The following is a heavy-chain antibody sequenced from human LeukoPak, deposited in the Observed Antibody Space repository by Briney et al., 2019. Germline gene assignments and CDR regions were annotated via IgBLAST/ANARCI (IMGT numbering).Heavy chain of an antibody. CDR2: IDTSSTTI. V-gene: IGHV3-48*04. CDR1: GLTFSKYS. Sequence: HAGGSLRLSCAASGLTFSKYSMTWVRQAPGKGLEWVSFIDTSSTTIYYTDSVKGRFTISRDNAKNSLYLQMNSLKVEDTAIYYCARDNWVDCWGQGTLVTVSS. J-gene: IGHJ5*01. CDR3: ARDNWVDC.